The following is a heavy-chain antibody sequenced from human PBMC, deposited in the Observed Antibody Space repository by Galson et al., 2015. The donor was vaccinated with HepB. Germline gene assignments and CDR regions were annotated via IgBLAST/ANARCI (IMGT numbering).Heavy chain of an antibody. D-gene: IGHD4-17*01. CDR1: GGTFSSYT. CDR2: IIPILGIA. V-gene: IGHV1-69*02. Sequence: SVKVSCKASGGTFSSYTISWVRQAPGQGLEWMGRIIPILGIANYAQKFQGRVTITADKSTSTAYMELSSLRSEDTAVYYCARCLYGDYDYPTSTYGMDVWGQGTTVTVSS. CDR3: ARCLYGDYDYPTSTYGMDV. J-gene: IGHJ6*02.